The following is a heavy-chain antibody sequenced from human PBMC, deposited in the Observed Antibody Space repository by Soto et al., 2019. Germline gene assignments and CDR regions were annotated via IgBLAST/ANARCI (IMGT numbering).Heavy chain of an antibody. Sequence: SETLSLTCAVYGGSFSGYYWSWIRQPPGKGLDWIGEINHSGSTNYNPSLKSRVTISVDTSKNQFSLKLSSVTAADTAVYYCARKDYDYIWGSYRSLVLFDYWGQGTLVTVSS. J-gene: IGHJ4*02. V-gene: IGHV4-34*01. CDR1: GGSFSGYY. D-gene: IGHD3-16*02. CDR2: INHSGST. CDR3: ARKDYDYIWGSYRSLVLFDY.